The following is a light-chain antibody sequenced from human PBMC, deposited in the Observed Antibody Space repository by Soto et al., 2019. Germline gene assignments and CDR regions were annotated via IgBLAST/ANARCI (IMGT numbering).Light chain of an antibody. J-gene: IGLJ3*02. CDR2: EGT. CDR3: CSYAGDNTLL. V-gene: IGLV2-23*01. CDR1: SSDVGTYSL. Sequence: QSALTQPASVSGSPGQSITISCTGTSSDVGTYSLVSWYQQYPGKAPKLMVYEGTKRPTGVSNRFSGSKSGNTASLTISGLQAEDEADYYCCSYAGDNTLLFGGGTKLTVL.